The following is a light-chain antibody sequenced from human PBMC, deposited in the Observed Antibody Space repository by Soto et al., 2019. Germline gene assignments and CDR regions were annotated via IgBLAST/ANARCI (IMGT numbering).Light chain of an antibody. CDR1: ESISSW. V-gene: IGKV1-5*01. CDR3: QQYNSYLIT. Sequence: DIQMTQSPSTLSASVGDRVTTTCRASESISSWLAWYQQKPGKAPKVLIYDGSTLQSGVPSRFSGRGSGTEFTLTISSLQPDDFATYYCQQYNSYLITFGQGTKVDI. J-gene: IGKJ1*01. CDR2: DGS.